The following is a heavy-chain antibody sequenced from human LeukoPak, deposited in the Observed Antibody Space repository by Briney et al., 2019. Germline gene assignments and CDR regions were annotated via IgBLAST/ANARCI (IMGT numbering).Heavy chain of an antibody. CDR3: ARDSKAMAAFDY. CDR1: GFTFSSYA. V-gene: IGHV3-30*14. CDR2: ISYDGSNK. Sequence: PGGSLRLSCAASGFTFSSYAMHWVRQAPGKGLEWVAVISYDGSNKYYADSVKGRFTISRDNSKNTLYLQMNSLRAEDTAVYYCARDSKAMAAFDYWGQGTLVTVSS. D-gene: IGHD5-24*01. J-gene: IGHJ4*02.